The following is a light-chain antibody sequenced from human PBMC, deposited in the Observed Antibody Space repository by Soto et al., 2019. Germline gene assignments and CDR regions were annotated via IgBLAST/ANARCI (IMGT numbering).Light chain of an antibody. CDR3: CSYAGSFTFV. CDR1: SSDVGSYNL. V-gene: IGLV2-23*01. CDR2: EGT. J-gene: IGLJ1*01. Sequence: QSVLTQPASVSGSPGQSITIPCIGTSSDVGSYNLVSWYQQYSGKAPKLMIYEGTKRPSGVSNRFSGSKSGNTASLTISGLQAEDEADYYCCSYAGSFTFVFGTGTKVTVL.